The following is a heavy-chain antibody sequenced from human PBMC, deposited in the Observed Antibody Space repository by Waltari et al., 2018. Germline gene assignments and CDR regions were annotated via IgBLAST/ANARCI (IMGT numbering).Heavy chain of an antibody. Sequence: QLQLQESGPGLVKPSETLSLTCTVSGGSISSSSYYWGWIRQPPGKGLEWIGIIYYSGSTYYNPSLKSRVTISVDTSKNQFSLKLSSVTAADTAVYYCARLRDSSRFDIWGQGTMVTVSS. CDR1: GGSISSSSYY. D-gene: IGHD6-13*01. CDR2: IYYSGST. V-gene: IGHV4-39*01. J-gene: IGHJ3*02. CDR3: ARLRDSSRFDI.